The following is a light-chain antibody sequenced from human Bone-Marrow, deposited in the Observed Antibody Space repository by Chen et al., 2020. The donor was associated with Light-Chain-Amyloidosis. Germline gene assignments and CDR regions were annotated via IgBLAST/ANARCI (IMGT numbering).Light chain of an antibody. CDR2: ADS. CDR1: NIGSTS. CDR3: QVWDRSSERPV. V-gene: IGLV3-21*02. J-gene: IGLJ3*02. Sequence: SYVLTQPSSVSVAPGQTATIACGGNNIGSTSLPWYQQTPGQAPLLVVNADSDRPSGIPERLSGSNSGNTATLTISRVEAGDEADYDCQVWDRSSERPVFGGGTKLTVL.